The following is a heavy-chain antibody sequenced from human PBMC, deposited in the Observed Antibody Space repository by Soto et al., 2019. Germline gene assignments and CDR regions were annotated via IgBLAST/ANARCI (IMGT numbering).Heavy chain of an antibody. Sequence: QAQLVQSGAEVRKPGSSVTVSCKATGGTFRTYAFNWVRQAPGQGLEWMGAIIPRFGTPSYAQRFLERVTISADEVTNTGNLTLTDLRSDDTAVFYCAAGSFHDTGGFGAMEFWGQGTLVTVST. CDR2: IIPRFGTP. J-gene: IGHJ1*01. CDR3: AAGSFHDTGGFGAMEF. CDR1: GGTFRTYA. V-gene: IGHV1-69*01. D-gene: IGHD3-16*01.